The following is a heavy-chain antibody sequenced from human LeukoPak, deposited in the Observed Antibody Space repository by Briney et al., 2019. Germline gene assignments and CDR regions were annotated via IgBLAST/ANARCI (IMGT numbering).Heavy chain of an antibody. CDR1: GYSISSGYY. CDR3: ARDHGLELDY. V-gene: IGHV4-4*07. Sequence: SSETLSLTCAVSGYSISSGYYRSWIRQPAGKGLEWIGRIYTSGSTNYNPSLKSRVTMSVDTSKNQFSLKLSSVTAADTAVYYCARDHGLELDYWGQGTLVTVSS. D-gene: IGHD1-1*01. J-gene: IGHJ4*02. CDR2: IYTSGST.